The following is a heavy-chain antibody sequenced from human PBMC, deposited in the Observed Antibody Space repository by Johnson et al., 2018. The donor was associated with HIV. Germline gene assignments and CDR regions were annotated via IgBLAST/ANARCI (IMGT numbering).Heavy chain of an antibody. CDR1: GFTFDDYA. J-gene: IGHJ3*01. V-gene: IGHV3-9*01. D-gene: IGHD6-13*01. CDR3: GSLSSSLFGDAFDV. Sequence: VQLVESGGGLVQPGRSMRLSCAASGFTFDDYAMHWVRQAPGKGLEWVSGISWNDGSIGYADSVKGRFTISRDNAKSSLFLQMNSLRAEDTAVYYCGSLSSSLFGDAFDVWGQGTMVTVSS. CDR2: ISWNDGSI.